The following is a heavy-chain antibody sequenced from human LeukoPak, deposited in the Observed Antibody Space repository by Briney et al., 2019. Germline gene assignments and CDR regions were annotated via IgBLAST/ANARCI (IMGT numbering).Heavy chain of an antibody. CDR1: GGSFSGYY. CDR2: INHSGST. CDR3: ARGDASSSSYYFDY. V-gene: IGHV4-34*01. Sequence: SETLSLTCAVYGGSFSGYYWSWIRQPPGKGLEWIGEINHSGSTNYNPSLKSRVTISVDTSKNQFSLKLSSVTAADTAVYYCARGDASSSSYYFDYWGQGTLVTVSS. D-gene: IGHD6-13*01. J-gene: IGHJ4*02.